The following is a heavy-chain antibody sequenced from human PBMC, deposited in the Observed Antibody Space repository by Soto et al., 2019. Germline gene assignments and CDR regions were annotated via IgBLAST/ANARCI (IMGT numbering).Heavy chain of an antibody. J-gene: IGHJ5*02. CDR3: ERYCSSTSCYGSNWFAP. V-gene: IGHV1-69*02. CDR1: GGTFSSYT. D-gene: IGHD2-2*01. CDR2: IIPIRGIA. Sequence: QVQLVQSGAEVKKPGSSVKVSCKASGGTFSSYTISWVRQAPGQALEWMGRIIPIRGIANYAQKVQGRVTITAAKSTSPAYMELSSLRSEDTAVYYCERYCSSTSCYGSNWFAPWGQGTLVTVSS.